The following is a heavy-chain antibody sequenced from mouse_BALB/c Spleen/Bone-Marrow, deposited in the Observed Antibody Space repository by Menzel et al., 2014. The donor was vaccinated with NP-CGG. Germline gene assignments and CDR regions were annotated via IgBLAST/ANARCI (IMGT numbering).Heavy chain of an antibody. Sequence: SGTVLARPGASVKMSCEASGYIFTSYWMHWVKQRPGQGLEWIGAIYPGNSDTSYNQKFNDKAKLTAVTSASTAYMELSSLTNEDSAVYYCTTYALDYWGQGTSVTVSS. V-gene: IGHV1-5*01. CDR2: IYPGNSDT. J-gene: IGHJ4*01. CDR3: TTYALDY. CDR1: GYIFTSYW.